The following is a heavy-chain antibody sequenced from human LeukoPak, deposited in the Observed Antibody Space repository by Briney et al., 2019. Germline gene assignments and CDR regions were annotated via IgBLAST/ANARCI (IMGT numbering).Heavy chain of an antibody. CDR3: ARDFQPRYYYYYMDV. D-gene: IGHD2-2*01. J-gene: IGHJ6*03. CDR1: GGTFSSYA. CDR2: IIPIFGTA. Sequence: GSSVKVSCKASGGTFSSYAISWVRQAPGQGLEWMGRIIPIFGTANYAQKFQGRVTITTDESTSTAYMELSSLRSEDTAVYYCARDFQPRYYYYYMDVWGKGTTVTVSS. V-gene: IGHV1-69*05.